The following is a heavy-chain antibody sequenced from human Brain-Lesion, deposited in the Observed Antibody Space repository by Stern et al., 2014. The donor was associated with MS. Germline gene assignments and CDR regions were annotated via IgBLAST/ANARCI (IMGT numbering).Heavy chain of an antibody. Sequence: EQLVESGGGLVQPGGSLRLSCAASGFTFSNYWMHWVRQAPGKGLVWVSRVNNDGRRTSYADSVKGRFTMSRDNAKNTLYLQMNSLRVDDTAIYYCARGERWFDSWGQGTLVTVSA. D-gene: IGHD3-10*01. J-gene: IGHJ5*01. V-gene: IGHV3-74*02. CDR2: VNNDGRRT. CDR1: GFTFSNYW. CDR3: ARGERWFDS.